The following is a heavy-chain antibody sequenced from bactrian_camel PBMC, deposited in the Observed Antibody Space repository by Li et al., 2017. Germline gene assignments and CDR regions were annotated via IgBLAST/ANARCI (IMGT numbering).Heavy chain of an antibody. J-gene: IGHJ4*01. Sequence: VQLVESGGGTVQAGGSLKLSCVGSGFTYNTHNMGWFRSAPGKEREGVAVIDSDGGIMYADSVKGRFTISRDNAKNTVTLQMNRLKLEDTAVYYCAAAKFGNARAVIAGLYNRDTYWGQGTQVTVS. CDR2: IDSDGGI. CDR3: AAAKFGNARAVIAGLYNRDTY. CDR1: GFTYNTHN. D-gene: IGHD1*01. V-gene: IGHV3S10*01.